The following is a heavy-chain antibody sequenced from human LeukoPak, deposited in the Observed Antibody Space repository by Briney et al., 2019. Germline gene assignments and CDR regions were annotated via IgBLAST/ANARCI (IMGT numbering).Heavy chain of an antibody. CDR3: ARGLLWFGEFTDGFDI. D-gene: IGHD3-10*01. Sequence: SETLSLTCTVSGGSISSYYWSWIRQPAGKGLEWIGRIYTSGSTNYNPSLQSRVTMSVDTSKNHFSLKLKSVTAADTAMYYCARGLLWFGEFTDGFDIWGQGTTVTVSS. CDR1: GGSISSYY. V-gene: IGHV4-4*07. CDR2: IYTSGST. J-gene: IGHJ3*02.